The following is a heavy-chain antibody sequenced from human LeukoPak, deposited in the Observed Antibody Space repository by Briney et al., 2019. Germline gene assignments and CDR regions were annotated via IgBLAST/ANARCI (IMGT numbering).Heavy chain of an antibody. CDR2: INAGNGNT. Sequence: RASVKVSCKASGYTFTSYAMHWVRQAPGQRLEWMGWINAGNGNTKYSQKFQGRVTITRDTSASTAYMELSSLRFEDTAVYYCARDLYCSSTSCYDYWGQGTLVTVSS. V-gene: IGHV1-3*01. CDR3: ARDLYCSSTSCYDY. D-gene: IGHD2-2*01. CDR1: GYTFTSYA. J-gene: IGHJ4*02.